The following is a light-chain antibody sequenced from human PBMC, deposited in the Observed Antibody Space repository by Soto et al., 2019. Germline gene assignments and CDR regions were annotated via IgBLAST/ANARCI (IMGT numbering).Light chain of an antibody. CDR1: QTISSNY. Sequence: EIVLTQSPGILSLSPGERATLSCRASQTISSNYLAWYQQKPGQAPRLLISGTSIRATGIPHRFSGSGSGTDFTLTISNLEPEDYAVFYCQQYGSSPFTFGPGTKVD. V-gene: IGKV3-20*01. J-gene: IGKJ3*01. CDR3: QQYGSSPFT. CDR2: GTS.